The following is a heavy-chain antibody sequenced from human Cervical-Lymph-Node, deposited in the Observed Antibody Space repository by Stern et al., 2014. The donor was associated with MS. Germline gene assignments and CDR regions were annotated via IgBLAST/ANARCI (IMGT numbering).Heavy chain of an antibody. CDR1: GYPFTDYY. CDR3: AREGSVTNALDI. D-gene: IGHD3-10*01. CDR2: INPHNGGT. V-gene: IGHV1-2*06. J-gene: IGHJ3*02. Sequence: QLVESGAEVKNPGASVRVSCKASGYPFTDYYFHWVRQSSGQGLEWMGRINPHNGGTDYAQKFQGRVTITRDRSINTAYMHLSSLTSDDAAVYYCAREGSVTNALDIWGQGTMVAVSS.